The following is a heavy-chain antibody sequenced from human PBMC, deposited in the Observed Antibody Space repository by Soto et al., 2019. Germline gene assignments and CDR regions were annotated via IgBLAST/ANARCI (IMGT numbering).Heavy chain of an antibody. D-gene: IGHD6-13*01. CDR3: AKTTTIAAARYNWFDP. CDR1: GGTFSSYA. J-gene: IGHJ5*02. Sequence: SVKVSCKASGGTFSSYAISWVRQAPGQGLEWMGGIIPIFGTANYAQKFQGRVTITADESTSTAYMELSSLRSEDTAVYYCAKTTTIAAARYNWFDPWGQGTLVTVSS. CDR2: IIPIFGTA. V-gene: IGHV1-69*13.